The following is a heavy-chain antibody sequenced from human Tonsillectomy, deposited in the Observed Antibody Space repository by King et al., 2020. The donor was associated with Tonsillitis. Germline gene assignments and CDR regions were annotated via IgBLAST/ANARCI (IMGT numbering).Heavy chain of an antibody. CDR2: INQNGGEK. CDR3: AGDGTGGGKD. V-gene: IGHV3-7*03. CDR1: GLTFSSYW. D-gene: IGHD1-14*01. Sequence: VQLVESGGGLVQPGGSLRLSCAVSGLTFSSYWMSWVRQAPGKGLEWVANINQNGGEKYYVDSVKGRFTLSRDNAKNSLYLQMNSLRADDTAVDYWAGDGTGGGKDWGPGTRVT. J-gene: IGHJ4*02.